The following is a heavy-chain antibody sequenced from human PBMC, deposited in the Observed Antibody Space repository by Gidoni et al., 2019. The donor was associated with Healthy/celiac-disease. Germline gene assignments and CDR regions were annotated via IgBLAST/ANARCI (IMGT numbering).Heavy chain of an antibody. CDR1: GYSFTSYW. V-gene: IGHV5-10-1*03. J-gene: IGHJ2*01. Sequence: EVQLVQSGAEVKKPGESLRLSCKGSGYSFTSYWIRRVRQMPGKGLEWLWRIDPSDSYPNYSPSFQGHVTISADKSISTAYLQWSSLKASDTAMYYGARLRSPRWYFDLWGRGTLVTVSS. CDR3: ARLRSPRWYFDL. CDR2: IDPSDSYP.